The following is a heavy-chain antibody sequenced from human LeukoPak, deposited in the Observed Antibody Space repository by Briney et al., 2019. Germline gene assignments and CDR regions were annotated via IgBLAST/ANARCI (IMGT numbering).Heavy chain of an antibody. J-gene: IGHJ4*02. Sequence: GGSLRLSCAASGFTFSSYSMNWVRQAPGKGLEWVSYICSSSSTIYYADSVKGRFTISRDNAKNSLYLQMNSLRAEDTAVYYCARRSFDYWGQGTLVTVSS. V-gene: IGHV3-48*04. CDR1: GFTFSSYS. CDR2: ICSSSSTI. CDR3: ARRSFDY.